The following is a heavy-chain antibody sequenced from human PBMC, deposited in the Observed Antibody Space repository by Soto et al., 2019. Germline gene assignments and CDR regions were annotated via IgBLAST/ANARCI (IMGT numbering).Heavy chain of an antibody. Sequence: QVQLVQSGAEVKKPESSVKVSCKAPGGTFSTYAISWVRQAPGQGLECMGGIIPMFGTANYAQRFQYRVTITADASTKTVYLELSSLRSDDTAVYFCASGIQLWLRRINNGYSGGGQGTLVTVSS. CDR2: IIPMFGTA. V-gene: IGHV1-69*12. CDR1: GGTFSTYA. J-gene: IGHJ4*02. CDR3: ASGIQLWLRRINNGYSG. D-gene: IGHD5-18*01.